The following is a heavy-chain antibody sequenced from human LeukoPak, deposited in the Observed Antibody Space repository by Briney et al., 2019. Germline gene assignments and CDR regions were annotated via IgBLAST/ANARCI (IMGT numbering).Heavy chain of an antibody. V-gene: IGHV4-59*01. CDR2: IYYSGST. D-gene: IGHD1-26*01. J-gene: IGHJ4*02. CDR3: ASSGSHGFDY. Sequence: SETLSLTCTVSGGSISSYYWSWIRQPPGKGLEWIGYIYYSGSTNYNPSLKSRVTISVDTSRNQFSPKLSSVTAADTAVYYCASSGSHGFDYWGQGTLVTVSS. CDR1: GGSISSYY.